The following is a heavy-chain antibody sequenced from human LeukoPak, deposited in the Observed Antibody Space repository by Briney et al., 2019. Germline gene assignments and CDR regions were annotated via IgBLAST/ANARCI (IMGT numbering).Heavy chain of an antibody. Sequence: SVKVSYKASGGTFSSYAISWVRQAPGQGLEWMGGIIPIFGTANYAQKFQGRVTITADESTSTAYMELSSLRSEDTAVYYCARATQIAVAGNWFDPWGQGTLVTVSS. CDR1: GGTFSSYA. CDR3: ARATQIAVAGNWFDP. V-gene: IGHV1-69*13. CDR2: IIPIFGTA. J-gene: IGHJ5*02. D-gene: IGHD6-19*01.